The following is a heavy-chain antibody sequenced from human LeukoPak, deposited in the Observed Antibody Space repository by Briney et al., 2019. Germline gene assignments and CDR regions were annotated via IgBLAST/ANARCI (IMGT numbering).Heavy chain of an antibody. CDR1: DGSISSSSYY. CDR2: IYYSGST. Sequence: KSSETLSPTCTVSDGSISSSSYYWGWIRQPPGKGLEWIGSIYYSGSTYYNPSLKSRVTISVDTSKNQFSLKLSSVTAADTAVYYCARLRTYYYGSGSYYNGAPSDYWGQGTLVTVSS. J-gene: IGHJ4*02. D-gene: IGHD3-10*01. V-gene: IGHV4-39*07. CDR3: ARLRTYYYGSGSYYNGAPSDY.